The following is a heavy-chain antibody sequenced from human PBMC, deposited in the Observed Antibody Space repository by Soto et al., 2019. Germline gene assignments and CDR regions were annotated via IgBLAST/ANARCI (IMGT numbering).Heavy chain of an antibody. V-gene: IGHV3-48*02. D-gene: IGHD1-26*01. CDR2: ISSSGATI. CDR3: ARDLYSASYSEDY. CDR1: GFTFSDYS. J-gene: IGHJ4*02. Sequence: EVQLVESGGGLVQPGGSLRLSCAASGFTFSDYSMNWVRQAPGKGLEWVSKISSSGATIYYADSVKGRFTISRDNARNSLYLQMNSLRDEDTAVYYCARDLYSASYSEDYWGQGTLVTVSS.